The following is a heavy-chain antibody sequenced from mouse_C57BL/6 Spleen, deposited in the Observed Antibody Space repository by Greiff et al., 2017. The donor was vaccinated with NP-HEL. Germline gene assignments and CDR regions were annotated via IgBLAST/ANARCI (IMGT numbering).Heavy chain of an antibody. CDR2: INPSNGGT. J-gene: IGHJ2*01. V-gene: IGHV1-53*01. D-gene: IGHD1-1*01. CDR1: GYTFTSYW. CDR3: AREAYYYGSSYYFDY. Sequence: VQLQQPGTELVKPGASVKLSCKASGYTFTSYWMHWVKQRPGQGLEWIGNINPSNGGTNYNEKFKSKTTLTVDKSSSTAYMQLSSLTSEDSAVYYCAREAYYYGSSYYFDYWGQGTTLTVSS.